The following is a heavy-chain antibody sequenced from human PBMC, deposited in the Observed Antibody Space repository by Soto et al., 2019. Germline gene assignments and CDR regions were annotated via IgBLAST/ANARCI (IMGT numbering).Heavy chain of an antibody. CDR1: GFTVSSNY. D-gene: IGHD1-26*01. CDR3: AREGLGAWYFDL. CDR2: ISSGGST. V-gene: IGHV3-66*01. Sequence: EVQLVESGGDLVQPGGSLSLSCAASGFTVSSNYMSWVRQAPGKGLEWVSVISSGGSTYYADSVKGRFTISRDNSKNTLYLQMNSLRAEHTAVYYCAREGLGAWYFDLWGRGTLVTVSS. J-gene: IGHJ2*01.